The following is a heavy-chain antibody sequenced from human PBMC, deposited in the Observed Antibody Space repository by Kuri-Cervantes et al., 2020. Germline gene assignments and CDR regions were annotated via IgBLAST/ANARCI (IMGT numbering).Heavy chain of an antibody. Sequence: LRLSCAASGFTFSSYAMSWVRQPPGKGLEWIGYIYYSGSTYYNPSLKSRVTISVDTSKNQFSLKLSSVTAADTDVYYCARDGYFESFIDYWGQGTLVTVSS. J-gene: IGHJ4*02. V-gene: IGHV4-30-4*08. CDR2: IYYSGST. CDR3: ARDGYFESFIDY. CDR1: GFTFSSYA. D-gene: IGHD3-9*01.